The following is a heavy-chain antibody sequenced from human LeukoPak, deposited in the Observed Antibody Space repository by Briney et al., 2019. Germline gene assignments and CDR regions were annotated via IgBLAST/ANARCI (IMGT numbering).Heavy chain of an antibody. CDR3: ARDYYMDV. Sequence: PGGSLRLSCAASGFTVSSNYMSWVRQAPGKGLEWVANIKQDGSEKYYVDSVKGRFTISRDNAKNSLYLQMNSLRAEDTAVYYCARDYYMDVWGKGTTVTVSS. J-gene: IGHJ6*03. CDR1: GFTVSSNY. V-gene: IGHV3-7*04. CDR2: IKQDGSEK.